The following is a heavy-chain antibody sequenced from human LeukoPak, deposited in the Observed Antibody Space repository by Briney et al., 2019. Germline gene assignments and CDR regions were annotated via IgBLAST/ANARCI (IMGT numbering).Heavy chain of an antibody. CDR1: GGSISSYY. V-gene: IGHV4-4*07. CDR3: ARDLAAAGTGNYFDY. CDR2: IYTSGST. D-gene: IGHD6-13*01. J-gene: IGHJ4*02. Sequence: SETLFLTCTVSGGSISSYYWSWIRQPAGKGLEWIGRIYTSGSTNYNPSLKSRVTMSVDTSKNQFSLKLSSVTAADTAVYYCARDLAAAGTGNYFDYWGQGTLVTVSS.